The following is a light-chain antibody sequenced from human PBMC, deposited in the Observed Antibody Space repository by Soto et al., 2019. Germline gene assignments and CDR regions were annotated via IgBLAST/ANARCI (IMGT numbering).Light chain of an antibody. CDR2: DVS. J-gene: IGKJ1*01. CDR3: QQYNSYPWT. Sequence: DIQMAQSPSTLSASVGDRVTIACRATESISSWLAWYQQKPGKAPKLLIYDVSNLESGVPSRFNGSGSGTEFTLTISSLQPDDFATYYCQQYNSYPWTFGQGTKVDIK. CDR1: ESISSW. V-gene: IGKV1-5*01.